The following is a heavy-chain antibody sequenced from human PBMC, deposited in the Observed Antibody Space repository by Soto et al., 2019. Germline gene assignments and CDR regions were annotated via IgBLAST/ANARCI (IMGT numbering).Heavy chain of an antibody. J-gene: IGHJ4*02. CDR1: GGAFSSYA. D-gene: IGHD3-10*01. V-gene: IGHV1-46*01. CDR3: ARESVYGKQMAN. Sequence: ASVKVSCKASGGAFSSYAISWVRQAPGQGLEWMGIINPSGGSTSYAQKFQGRVTMTRDTSTSTVYMELSSLRSEDTAVYYCARESVYGKQMANWGQGTLVTVSS. CDR2: INPSGGST.